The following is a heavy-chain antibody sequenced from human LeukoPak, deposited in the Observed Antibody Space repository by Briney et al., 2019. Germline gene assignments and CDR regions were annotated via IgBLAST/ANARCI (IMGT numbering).Heavy chain of an antibody. CDR1: GFTFDDYA. D-gene: IGHD3-3*01. CDR3: AKTPNTDFWSGYYTGAFDI. V-gene: IGHV3-9*01. J-gene: IGHJ3*02. CDR2: ISWNSGSI. Sequence: GRSLRLSCAASGFTFDDYAMHWVRQAPGKGLEWVSGISWNSGSIGYADSVKGRFTISRDNAKNSLYLQMNSPRAEDTALYYCAKTPNTDFWSGYYTGAFDIWGQGTMVTVSS.